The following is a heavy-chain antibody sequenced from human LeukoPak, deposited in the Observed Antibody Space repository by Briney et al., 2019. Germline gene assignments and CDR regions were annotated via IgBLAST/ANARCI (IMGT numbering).Heavy chain of an antibody. D-gene: IGHD6-13*01. Sequence: PGGSLRLSCAASGITVSSNYMSWVRQAPGKGLEWVSVIYSGGSTYFADSVEGRFTISRDNSKNTLYLQMNSLRAEDTAIYYCAKAKYTSSWCYNYWGQGTLVTVSS. V-gene: IGHV3-53*01. CDR3: AKAKYTSSWCYNY. CDR1: GITVSSNY. CDR2: IYSGGST. J-gene: IGHJ4*02.